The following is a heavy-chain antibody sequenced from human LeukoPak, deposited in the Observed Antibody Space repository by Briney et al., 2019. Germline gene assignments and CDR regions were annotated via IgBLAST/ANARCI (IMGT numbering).Heavy chain of an antibody. Sequence: GGSLRLSCAASGFAFRNYAMYWVRQAPGKGLEWVAFTNYDGSDRCYADSVKGRFTVSRDNPKNTLYLQMNSLRTEDTAVYYCAKDLPDRYSLEYWGQGTMVTVPS. J-gene: IGHJ4*02. V-gene: IGHV3-30*02. CDR2: TNYDGSDR. CDR3: AKDLPDRYSLEY. D-gene: IGHD2-15*01. CDR1: GFAFRNYA.